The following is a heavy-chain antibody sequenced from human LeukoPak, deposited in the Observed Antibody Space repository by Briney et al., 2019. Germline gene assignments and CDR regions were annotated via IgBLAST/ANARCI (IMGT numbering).Heavy chain of an antibody. D-gene: IGHD3-16*01. CDR3: ARFYVWGSPPNDAFDI. J-gene: IGHJ3*02. CDR1: GYSFASYW. Sequence: GESLKISCKGSGYSFASYWIGWVRQMPGKGLEWMGIIYPGDSDTRYSPSFQGQVTISADKSISTAYLQWSSLKASDTAMYYCARFYVWGSPPNDAFDIWGQRTMVTVSS. V-gene: IGHV5-51*01. CDR2: IYPGDSDT.